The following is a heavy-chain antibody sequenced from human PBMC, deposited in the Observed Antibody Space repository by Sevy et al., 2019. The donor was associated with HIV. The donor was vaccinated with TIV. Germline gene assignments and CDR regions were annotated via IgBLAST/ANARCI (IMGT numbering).Heavy chain of an antibody. V-gene: IGHV3-66*01. CDR3: ARGKSGYGYALNY. J-gene: IGHJ4*02. CDR2: IYSDGTT. CDR1: GFTVSSNY. D-gene: IGHD5-18*01. Sequence: GGSLRLSCAASGFTVSSNYMTWVRQVPGKGLEGVSVIYSDGTTYHAASVKDRFTISRDKSKNTLYLQMNSLRAEDTAVYYCARGKSGYGYALNYWGQGTLVTVSS.